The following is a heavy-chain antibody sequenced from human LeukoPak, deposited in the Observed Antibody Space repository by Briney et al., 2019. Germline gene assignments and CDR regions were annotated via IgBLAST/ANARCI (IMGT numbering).Heavy chain of an antibody. V-gene: IGHV4-39*01. CDR1: GGSISSYY. D-gene: IGHD3-22*01. Sequence: SETLSLTCTVSGGSISSYYWSWIRQPPGKGLEWIGSIYYSGSTYYNPSLKSRVTISVDTSKNQFSLKLSSVTAADTAVYYCARQRRAGYYDSSGYYSRWFDPWGQGTLVTVSS. CDR2: IYYSGST. J-gene: IGHJ5*02. CDR3: ARQRRAGYYDSSGYYSRWFDP.